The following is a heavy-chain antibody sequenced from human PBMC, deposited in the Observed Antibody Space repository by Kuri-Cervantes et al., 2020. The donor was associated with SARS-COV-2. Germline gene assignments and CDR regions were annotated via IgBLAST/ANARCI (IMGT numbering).Heavy chain of an antibody. Sequence: SQTLSLTCDVSGDSISSTYWGWIRQPPGRGLEWIGFVHYSGTTSYSPSLKSRVTMSVDTSKNHFSLKLSSVTTEDTAVYYCARDAAADNLSDYWGQGTLVTDSS. J-gene: IGHJ4*02. CDR3: ARDAAADNLSDY. D-gene: IGHD6-13*01. CDR2: VHYSGTT. CDR1: GDSISSTY. V-gene: IGHV4-59*01.